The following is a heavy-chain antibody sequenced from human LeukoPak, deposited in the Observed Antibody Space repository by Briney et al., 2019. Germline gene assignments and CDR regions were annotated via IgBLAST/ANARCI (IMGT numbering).Heavy chain of an antibody. J-gene: IGHJ4*02. CDR2: ISSSGLYI. D-gene: IGHD1-26*01. V-gene: IGHV3-21*01. CDR1: GFTFSTYN. CDR3: ARDRMVGATMGYFDY. Sequence: GGSLRLSCAGSGFTFSTYNINWVRQAPGKGLEWVSSISSSGLYIFYADSVKGRFTISRDNAKNSLYLQMNSLRAEDTAVYYCARDRMVGATMGYFDYWGQGTLVTVSS.